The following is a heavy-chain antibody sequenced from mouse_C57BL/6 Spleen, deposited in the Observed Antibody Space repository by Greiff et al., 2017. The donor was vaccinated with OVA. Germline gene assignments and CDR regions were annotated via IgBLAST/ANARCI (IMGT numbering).Heavy chain of an antibody. V-gene: IGHV3-6*01. CDR3: ARGGGGYYMFAY. D-gene: IGHD2-3*01. CDR2: ISYDGSN. Sequence: VQLQQSGPGLVKPSQSLSLTCSVTGYSITSGYYWNWIRQFPGNKLEWMGYISYDGSNNYNPSLKNRISITRDTSKNQFFLKLNSVTTEDTATYYCARGGGGYYMFAYWGQGTLVTVSA. CDR1: GYSITSGYY. J-gene: IGHJ3*01.